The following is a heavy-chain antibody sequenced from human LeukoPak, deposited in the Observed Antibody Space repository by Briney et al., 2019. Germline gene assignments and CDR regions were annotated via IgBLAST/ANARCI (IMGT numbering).Heavy chain of an antibody. CDR3: ARGHDGYNPQVLDY. D-gene: IGHD5-24*01. CDR2: IIPILGIA. J-gene: IGHJ4*02. Sequence: SVKVSCKASGGTFSSYTISWVRQAPGQGLEWMGRIIPILGIANYAQKFQDRVTITADKSTSTAYMELSSLRSEDTAVYYCARGHDGYNPQVLDYWGQGTLVTVSS. V-gene: IGHV1-69*02. CDR1: GGTFSSYT.